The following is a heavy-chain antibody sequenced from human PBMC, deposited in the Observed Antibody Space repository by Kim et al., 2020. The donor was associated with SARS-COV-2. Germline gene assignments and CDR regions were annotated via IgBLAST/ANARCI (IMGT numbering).Heavy chain of an antibody. J-gene: IGHJ4*02. V-gene: IGHV3-30*04. CDR2: ISYDGSNK. CDR1: GFTFSSYA. D-gene: IGHD6-19*01. Sequence: GGSLRLSCAASGFTFSSYAMHWVRHAPGKGLEWVSVISYDGSNKYYADSVKGRFTISRDNSKNTLYLQMNSLRAEDTAVYYCARGGRRAVAGTADYWGQGTLVTVSS. CDR3: ARGGRRAVAGTADY.